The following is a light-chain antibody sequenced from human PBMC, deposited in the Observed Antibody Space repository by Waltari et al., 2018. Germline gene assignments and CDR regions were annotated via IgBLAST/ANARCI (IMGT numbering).Light chain of an antibody. CDR2: DTY. V-gene: IGLV7-46*01. CDR3: LLSYRDARV. CDR1: AGAVTGDHH. Sequence: HAVVTLEPSLTVSPGGTVTLTCDSSAGAVTGDHHPYWFQQKPGQAPRTLIYDTYNKHSWTPARFTGFLLGGKAALTLSGAQPDDEADYYCLLSYRDARVFGGGTKVTVL. J-gene: IGLJ2*01.